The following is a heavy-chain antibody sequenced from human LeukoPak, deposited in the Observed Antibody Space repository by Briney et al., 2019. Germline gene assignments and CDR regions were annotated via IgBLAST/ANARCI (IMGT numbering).Heavy chain of an antibody. CDR3: ARASSTVTTDFYYYGMDV. CDR2: IRYDGRNK. J-gene: IGHJ6*02. CDR1: GLTFSNYG. V-gene: IGHV3-30*02. Sequence: GGSLRLSCAAAGLTFSNYGMHWVRQAPGKGLQWVAYIRYDGRNKYSADSVKGRFTIYRDNSKSTLYLQMNSLRAEDTAVYYCARASSTVTTDFYYYGMDVWGQGTTVTVTS. D-gene: IGHD4-17*01.